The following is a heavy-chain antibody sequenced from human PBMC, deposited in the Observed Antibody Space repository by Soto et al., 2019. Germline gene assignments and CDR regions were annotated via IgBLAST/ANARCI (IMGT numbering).Heavy chain of an antibody. J-gene: IGHJ4*02. Sequence: GVSPGLSCAASGFTFSSYSMNWVRQAPGKGLEWVSAISGSGVSTYADSVKGRFTISRDNSKNTLYLQMNSLRAEDTAVYYCAKAQGYGSFDYWGQGTLVTVSS. D-gene: IGHD5-12*01. CDR3: AKAQGYGSFDY. CDR2: ISGSGVST. CDR1: GFTFSSYS. V-gene: IGHV3-23*01.